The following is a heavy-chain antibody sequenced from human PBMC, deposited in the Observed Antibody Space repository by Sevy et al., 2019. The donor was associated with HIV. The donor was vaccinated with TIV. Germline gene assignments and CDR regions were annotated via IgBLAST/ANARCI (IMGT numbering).Heavy chain of an antibody. CDR3: SSDQEICSTTTAYSGLDH. Sequence: ASVKVSCETSGYRFTDYYIHWVRQAPGQGLEWMGWINPNSDVTKSAKKFQDRVIMTKDTSISTVYMELRGLTFDDSAVYYCSSDQEICSTTTAYSGLDHWGHGSLVTVSS. CDR2: INPNSDVT. D-gene: IGHD1-26*01. CDR1: GYRFTDYY. J-gene: IGHJ4*01. V-gene: IGHV1-2*02.